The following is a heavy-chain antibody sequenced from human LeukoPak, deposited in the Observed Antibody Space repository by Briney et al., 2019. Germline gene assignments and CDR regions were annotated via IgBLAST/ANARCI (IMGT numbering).Heavy chain of an antibody. J-gene: IGHJ3*02. CDR3: ARGGYSSSWYLGLSAFDI. Sequence: RPSETLSLTCAVSGGSFSGYYWSWIRQPPGKGLEWIGEINNSGSTNYNPSLKSRVTISVDTSKNQFSLKLSSVTAADTAVYDCARGGYSSSWYLGLSAFDIWGQGTMVTVSS. D-gene: IGHD6-13*01. V-gene: IGHV4-34*01. CDR1: GGSFSGYY. CDR2: INNSGST.